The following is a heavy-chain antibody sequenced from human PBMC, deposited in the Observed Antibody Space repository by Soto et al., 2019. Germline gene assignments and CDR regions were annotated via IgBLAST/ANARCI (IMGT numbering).Heavy chain of an antibody. CDR1: GGSISSGDYY. CDR3: ARVNYYDSSGYYGYYFDY. D-gene: IGHD3-22*01. Sequence: ASETLSLTCTVSGGSISSGDYYWSWIRQPPGKGLEWIGYTYYSGSTYYNPSLKSRVTISVDTSKNQFSLKLSSVTAADTAVYYCARVNYYDSSGYYGYYFDYWGQGTLVTVSS. J-gene: IGHJ4*02. V-gene: IGHV4-30-4*01. CDR2: TYYSGST.